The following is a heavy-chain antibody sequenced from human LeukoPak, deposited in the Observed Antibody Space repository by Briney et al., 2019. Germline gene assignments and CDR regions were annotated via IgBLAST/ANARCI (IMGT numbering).Heavy chain of an antibody. V-gene: IGHV1-69*02. CDR3: ARGDSSSWYNQDYYFDY. CDR2: IIPILGIA. J-gene: IGHJ4*02. Sequence: AASVKVSCKASGGTFSSYTISWVRQAPGQGLEWMGRIIPILGIANYAQKFQGRVTITADKSTSTAYMELSSLRSEDTAVYYCARGDSSSWYNQDYYFDYWGQGTLVTVSS. CDR1: GGTFSSYT. D-gene: IGHD6-13*01.